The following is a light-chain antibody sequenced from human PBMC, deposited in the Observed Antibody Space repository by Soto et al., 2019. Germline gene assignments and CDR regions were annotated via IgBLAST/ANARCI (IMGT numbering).Light chain of an antibody. V-gene: IGKV1-17*01. Sequence: DIQMTQSPSSLSASVGDRVTITCRASQGIGNDLGWYQQKPGKAPKRLIYLTYSLQTGVPSRFSGRKSWTQFTLTIDSLQPEDFATYYCQQVKTYPRTFGGGTKVDIK. J-gene: IGKJ4*01. CDR2: LTY. CDR3: QQVKTYPRT. CDR1: QGIGND.